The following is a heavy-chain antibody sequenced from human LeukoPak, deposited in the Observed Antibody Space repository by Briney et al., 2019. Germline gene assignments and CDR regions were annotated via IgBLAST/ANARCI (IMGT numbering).Heavy chain of an antibody. CDR3: ARDLGYFGSGSYLGWFDP. CDR1: GGSIDNHY. CDR2: ICYSGST. J-gene: IGHJ5*02. V-gene: IGHV4-59*11. Sequence: SETLSLICSVSGGSIDNHYWTWIRRPPGKGLESIGHICYSGSTTYNPSLKSRVNISVETSKNQFSLKLSSVTPADTAAYYCARDLGYFGSGSYLGWFDPWGQGTLVTVSS. D-gene: IGHD3-10*01.